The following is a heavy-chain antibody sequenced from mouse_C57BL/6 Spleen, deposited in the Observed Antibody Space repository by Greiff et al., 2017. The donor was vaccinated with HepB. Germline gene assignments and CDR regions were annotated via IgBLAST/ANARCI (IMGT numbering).Heavy chain of an antibody. CDR2: INPYNGGT. D-gene: IGHD1-1*01. J-gene: IGHJ2*01. CDR1: GYTFTDYY. CDR3: ARYGSSYYFDY. Sequence: EVKLMESGPVLVKPGASVKMSCKASGYTFTDYYMNWVKQSHGKSLEWIGVINPYNGGTSYNQKFKGKATLTVDKSSSTAYMELNSLTSEDSAVYYCARYGSSYYFDYWGQGTTLTVSS. V-gene: IGHV1-19*01.